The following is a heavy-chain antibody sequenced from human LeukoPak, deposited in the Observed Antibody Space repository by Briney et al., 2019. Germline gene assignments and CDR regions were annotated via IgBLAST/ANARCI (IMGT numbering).Heavy chain of an antibody. CDR2: IYHSGST. CDR3: AGSGFVVVVTPHAFDI. CDR1: GYSISSAYY. D-gene: IGHD3-22*01. Sequence: PSETLSLTCAVSGYSISSAYYWGWIRQPPGKGLEWIGSIYHSGSTYYNPSLKSRVTISVDTSKNQFSLKLSSVTAADTAVYYCAGSGFVVVVTPHAFDIWGQGTMVTVSS. J-gene: IGHJ3*02. V-gene: IGHV4-38-2*01.